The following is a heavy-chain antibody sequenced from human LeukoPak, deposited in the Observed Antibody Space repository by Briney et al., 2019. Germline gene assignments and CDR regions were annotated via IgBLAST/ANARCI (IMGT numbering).Heavy chain of an antibody. Sequence: GGPLRLSCAASGFTFSSYAMSWVRQAPGKGLEWVSAISGSGGSTYYADSVKGRFTISRDNSKNTLYLQMNSLRAEDTAVYYCAKKYYDFWSGYSRFDYWGQGTLVTVSS. D-gene: IGHD3-3*01. V-gene: IGHV3-23*01. CDR3: AKKYYDFWSGYSRFDY. J-gene: IGHJ4*02. CDR2: ISGSGGST. CDR1: GFTFSSYA.